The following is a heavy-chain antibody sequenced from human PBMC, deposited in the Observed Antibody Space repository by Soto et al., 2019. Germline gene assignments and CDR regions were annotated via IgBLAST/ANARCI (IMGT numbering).Heavy chain of an antibody. CDR1: GFTFSRYA. CDR2: ISGSGGST. J-gene: IGHJ5*02. CDR3: AKDVGSGGSCYWVNNWFDP. D-gene: IGHD2-15*01. V-gene: IGHV3-23*01. Sequence: GGSLRLSCAASGFTFSRYAMSWVRQAPGKGLEWVSAISGSGGSTYYADSVKGRFTISRDNSKSTLYLQMNSLRAEDTAVYYCAKDVGSGGSCYWVNNWFDPWGQGTLVTVSS.